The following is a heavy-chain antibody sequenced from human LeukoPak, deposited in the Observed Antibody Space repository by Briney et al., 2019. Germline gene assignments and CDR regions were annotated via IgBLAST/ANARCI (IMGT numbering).Heavy chain of an antibody. Sequence: SETLSLTCAVYGGSFSGYHWSWLRQPPGKGLEWIGEINHSGSTQYNPSHKSRLTISVDTSKNQFSLKLSSVTAADTAVYYCARDEVMISFGGGIALPGSAFDIWGQGTMVTVSS. CDR2: INHSGST. CDR1: GGSFSGYH. CDR3: ARDEVMISFGGGIALPGSAFDI. V-gene: IGHV4-34*01. D-gene: IGHD3-16*02. J-gene: IGHJ3*02.